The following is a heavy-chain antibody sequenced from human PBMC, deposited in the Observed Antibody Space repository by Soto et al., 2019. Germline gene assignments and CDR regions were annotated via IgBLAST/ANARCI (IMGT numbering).Heavy chain of an antibody. J-gene: IGHJ3*02. D-gene: IGHD3-16*02. CDR1: GYTFTSYG. V-gene: IGHV1-18*01. Sequence: ASVKVSCKASGYTFTSYGISWVRQAPVQGLEWMGWISAYNGNTNYAQKLQGRVTMTTDTSTSTAYMELRSLRSDDTAVYYCARENFWGGISSFDIWGQGTMVTVSS. CDR3: ARENFWGGISSFDI. CDR2: ISAYNGNT.